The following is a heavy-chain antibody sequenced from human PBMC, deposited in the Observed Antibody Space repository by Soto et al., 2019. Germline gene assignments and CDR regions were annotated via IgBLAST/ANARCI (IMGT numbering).Heavy chain of an antibody. V-gene: IGHV4-59*01. D-gene: IGHD3-16*01. CDR2: IYYSGST. CDR3: ARENYDYVWGSYYYY. J-gene: IGHJ4*02. Sequence: QVQLQESGPGLVKPSETLSLTCTVSGGSISSYYWSWIRQPPGKGLEWIGYIYYSGSTNYNPSLKIRVTISVDTTQNQFSLKLSSVTAAYTAVYYWARENYDYVWGSYYYYWGQGSLVTVSS. CDR1: GGSISSYY.